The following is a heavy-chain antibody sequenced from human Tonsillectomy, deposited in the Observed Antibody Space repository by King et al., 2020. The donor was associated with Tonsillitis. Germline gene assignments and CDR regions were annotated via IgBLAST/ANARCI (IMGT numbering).Heavy chain of an antibody. Sequence: QLVQSVAEVKKPGASVKLSCKTSGYTFTKNYMFWVRQAPGQGLEWLGIINPSGGGTTYAQNFRGRLVMTTDTSTSTAYMELSGLRSEDTAMYYCARLGGLITADFWGQGTLVTVSS. CDR2: INPSGGGT. J-gene: IGHJ4*02. CDR1: GYTFTKNY. D-gene: IGHD3/OR15-3a*01. V-gene: IGHV1-46*01. CDR3: ARLGGLITADF.